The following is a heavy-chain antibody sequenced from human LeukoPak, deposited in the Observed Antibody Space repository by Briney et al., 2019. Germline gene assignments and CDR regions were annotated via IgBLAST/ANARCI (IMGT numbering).Heavy chain of an antibody. CDR1: GGSIRTYS. V-gene: IGHV4-59*01. CDR2: ISYSGTT. CDR3: ARNSVAGQHNWFDP. D-gene: IGHD6-19*01. Sequence: SETLSLTCTVSGGSIRTYSWSWIRQPPGRGLEWIGYISYSGTTKYNPSFRSRVAISGDTSKNQFSLKLTSVTAADTAMYYCARNSVAGQHNWFDPWGQGIRVNVSS. J-gene: IGHJ5*02.